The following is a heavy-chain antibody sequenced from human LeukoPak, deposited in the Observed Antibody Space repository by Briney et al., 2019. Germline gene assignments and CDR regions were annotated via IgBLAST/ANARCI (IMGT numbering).Heavy chain of an antibody. V-gene: IGHV3-30*04. CDR3: ARSRGQGYCSSTSCYAGLMDY. Sequence: GGSLRLSCAASGFTLSSYAMHWVRQAPGKGLEWVAVISCDGSNKYYADSVKGRFTISRDNSKNTLYLQMNSLRAEDTAVYYCARSRGQGYCSSTSCYAGLMDYWGQGTLVTVSS. CDR1: GFTLSSYA. D-gene: IGHD2-2*01. J-gene: IGHJ4*02. CDR2: ISCDGSNK.